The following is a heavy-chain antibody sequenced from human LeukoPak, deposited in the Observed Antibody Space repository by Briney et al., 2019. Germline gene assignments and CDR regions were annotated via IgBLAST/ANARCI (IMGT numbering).Heavy chain of an antibody. J-gene: IGHJ4*02. V-gene: IGHV3-23*01. D-gene: IGHD3-10*01. CDR2: VSDAGGSA. CDR1: GFTFSSYA. Sequence: GGSLRLSCAASGFTFSSYAMSWVRQAPGKGLEWVSAVSDAGGSAYYADSVRGQFIISRDNSKNTLYLQMNSLRAEDTAVYYCAKSGGSGYFYLFDYWGRGTLVTVS. CDR3: AKSGGSGYFYLFDY.